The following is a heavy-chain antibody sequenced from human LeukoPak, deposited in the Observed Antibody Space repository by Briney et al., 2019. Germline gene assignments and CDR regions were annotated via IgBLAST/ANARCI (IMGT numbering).Heavy chain of an antibody. V-gene: IGHV3-30*04. Sequence: GGSLRLSCAASGFTFSSYVMHWVRQAPGKGLEWVAIISYDGSNEYYADSVKGRFTISRDNSKNTLYLQMNSLRAEDTAVYYCAKDSRFIAVAPDYWGQGTLVTVSS. CDR3: AKDSRFIAVAPDY. CDR2: ISYDGSNE. D-gene: IGHD6-19*01. J-gene: IGHJ4*02. CDR1: GFTFSSYV.